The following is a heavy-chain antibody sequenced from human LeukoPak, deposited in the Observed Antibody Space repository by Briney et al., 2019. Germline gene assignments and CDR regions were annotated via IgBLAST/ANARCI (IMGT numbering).Heavy chain of an antibody. CDR3: AKDVYCSGTVGCIDY. D-gene: IGHD2-15*01. CDR1: GFTFSSDA. J-gene: IGHJ4*02. V-gene: IGHV3-30*18. Sequence: GGSLGVSCAASGFTFSSDAMHWVRQAPGKGLEWVAAISKDGSNQAYADSVKGRFTISRDNSQNTLYLQMNSLRAEDTAVYYCAKDVYCSGTVGCIDYWGQGTLVTVSS. CDR2: ISKDGSNQ.